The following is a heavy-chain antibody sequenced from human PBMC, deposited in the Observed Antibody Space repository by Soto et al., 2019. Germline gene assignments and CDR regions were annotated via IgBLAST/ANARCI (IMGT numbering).Heavy chain of an antibody. CDR3: ARDNSESNWFDP. D-gene: IGHD1-20*01. V-gene: IGHV1-18*01. CDR1: VYTFTGYG. Sequence: SVKVSCKASVYTFTGYGISWVRQAPGQGLEWMGWISAYNGNTNYAQKLQGRVTMTTDTSTSTAYMELRSLRSDDTAVYYCARDNSESNWFDPWGQGTLVTVSS. J-gene: IGHJ5*02. CDR2: ISAYNGNT.